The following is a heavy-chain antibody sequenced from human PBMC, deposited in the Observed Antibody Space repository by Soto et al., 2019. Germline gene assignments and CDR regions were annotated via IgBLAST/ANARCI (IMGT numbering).Heavy chain of an antibody. CDR3: ARSYSGYDYDYYYGMDV. V-gene: IGHV3-30-3*01. D-gene: IGHD5-12*01. J-gene: IGHJ6*02. Sequence: QVQLVESGGGVVQPGRSLRLSCAASGFTFSSYAMHWVRQAPGKGLEGVAVISYDGSNKYYADSVKGRFTISRDNSKNTLYLQMNSLRAEDTAVYYCARSYSGYDYDYYYGMDVWGQGTTVTVSS. CDR2: ISYDGSNK. CDR1: GFTFSSYA.